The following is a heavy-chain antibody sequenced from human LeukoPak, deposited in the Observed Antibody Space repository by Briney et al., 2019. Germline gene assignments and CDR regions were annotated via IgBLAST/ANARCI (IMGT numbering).Heavy chain of an antibody. CDR2: ISASGGST. J-gene: IGHJ4*02. CDR3: AKDLGDSGGYNPFDF. V-gene: IGHV3-23*01. CDR1: GLTVSNVW. D-gene: IGHD3-22*01. Sequence: GGSLRLSCAVSGLTVSNVWMNWVRQAPGKGLEWVSFISASGGSTYYAGSVKGRFTISRDNSKNTLFLQMSSLRAEDTAVYYCAKDLGDSGGYNPFDFWGQGTLVTVSS.